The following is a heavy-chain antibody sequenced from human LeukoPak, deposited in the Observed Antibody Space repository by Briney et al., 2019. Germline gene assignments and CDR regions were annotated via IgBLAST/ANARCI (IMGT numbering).Heavy chain of an antibody. CDR2: INHSGST. V-gene: IGHV4-34*01. CDR3: ARGYPLVLPDPNFDS. J-gene: IGHJ4*02. D-gene: IGHD2-2*01. Sequence: TSETLSLTCAVYGGSFSGYYWSWIRQPPGKGLEWIGEINHSGSTNYNPSLKSRVTISVDTSKNQFSLKLSSVTAADTAVYYCARGYPLVLPDPNFDSWGQGTLVTVSS. CDR1: GGSFSGYY.